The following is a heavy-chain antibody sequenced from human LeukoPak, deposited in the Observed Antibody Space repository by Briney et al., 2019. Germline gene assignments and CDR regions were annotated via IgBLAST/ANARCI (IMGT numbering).Heavy chain of an antibody. J-gene: IGHJ5*02. V-gene: IGHV3-30-3*01. CDR2: ISYDGSNK. Sequence: GRSLRLSCAASGFTFSSYAMHWVRQAPGKGLEWVAVISYDGSNKYYADSVKGRFTISRDNSKNTLYLQMNSVRAEDTAVYYCARVGCSSTSCYTIHGSDNWFDPWGQGTLVTVSS. CDR3: ARVGCSSTSCYTIHGSDNWFDP. CDR1: GFTFSSYA. D-gene: IGHD2-2*02.